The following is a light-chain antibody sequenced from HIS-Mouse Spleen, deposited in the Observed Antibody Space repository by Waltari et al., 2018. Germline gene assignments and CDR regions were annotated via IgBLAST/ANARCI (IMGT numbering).Light chain of an antibody. V-gene: IGLV3-1*01. J-gene: IGLJ2*01. CDR1: KLGDKY. CDR2: QDS. Sequence: SYELTQPPSVSVSPGQTASITCSGDKLGDKYACWCQQKPGQSPVLVIYQDSKRPSGIHERFSGSNSGNTATLTISGTQAMDEADYYCQAWDSSTVVFGGGTKLTVL. CDR3: QAWDSSTVV.